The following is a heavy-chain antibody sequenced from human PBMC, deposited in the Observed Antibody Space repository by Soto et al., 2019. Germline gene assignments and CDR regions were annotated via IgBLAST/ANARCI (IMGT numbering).Heavy chain of an antibody. CDR1: GGTFSRFS. J-gene: IGHJ3*02. D-gene: IGHD5-18*01. CDR3: AIASRYRVDAFEI. Sequence: QVQLVQSGAEVKKPGSSVKVSCKASGGTFSRFSFNWVRQAPGQGLEWMGGIMPMFGTEKYAQKFQDKVTLTAAESTGTAYMELSRLTSEDTAVYYCAIASRYRVDAFEIWGQGTLVTVSS. V-gene: IGHV1-69*12. CDR2: IMPMFGTE.